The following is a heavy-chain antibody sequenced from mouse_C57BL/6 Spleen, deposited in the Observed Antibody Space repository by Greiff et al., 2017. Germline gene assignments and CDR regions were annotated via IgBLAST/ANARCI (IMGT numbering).Heavy chain of an antibody. CDR1: GYTFTDYT. J-gene: IGHJ4*01. Sequence: VKLVESDAELVKPGASVKISCKVSGYTFTDYTIHWMKQRPEQGLEWIGYIYPRDGSTKYNEKFKGTATLTADKSSSTAYMQLNSLTSEVSAVYFCAFTTVVATDYAMDYWGQGTSVTVSS. CDR2: IYPRDGST. V-gene: IGHV1-78*01. CDR3: AFTTVVATDYAMDY. D-gene: IGHD1-1*01.